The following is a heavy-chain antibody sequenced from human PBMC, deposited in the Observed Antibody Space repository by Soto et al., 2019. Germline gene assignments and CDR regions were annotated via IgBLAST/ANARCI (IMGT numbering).Heavy chain of an antibody. CDR1: GYSFTTYW. Sequence: GESLKISCKASGYSFTTYWIAWVRQMPGKGLEWMGIINPGDSDIRYSPSFQGQVTISADNSISTAYLQWSRLKASDTAMYYCARHEKFYYYYYGIDVWGKGTEVTVAS. CDR3: ARHEKFYYYYYGIDV. V-gene: IGHV5-51*01. J-gene: IGHJ6*04. CDR2: INPGDSDI.